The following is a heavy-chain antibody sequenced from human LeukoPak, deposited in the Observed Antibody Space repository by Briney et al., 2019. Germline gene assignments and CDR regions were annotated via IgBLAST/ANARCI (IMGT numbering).Heavy chain of an antibody. CDR1: GFTFRTYG. Sequence: PVGSLRLSCAASGFTFRTYGIHWVRQAPGKGLEWVSSIRYDGAKRFYADSVKGRFTISRDNSNNMLYLHMNSLRPEDTALYFCAKDTPQFAELPYYYHLDVWGKGTTVTVSS. CDR3: AKDTPQFAELPYYYHLDV. D-gene: IGHD3-10*01. V-gene: IGHV3-30*02. J-gene: IGHJ6*03. CDR2: IRYDGAKR.